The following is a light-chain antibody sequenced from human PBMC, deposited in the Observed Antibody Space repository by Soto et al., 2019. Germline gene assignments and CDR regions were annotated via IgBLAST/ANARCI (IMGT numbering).Light chain of an antibody. CDR2: EDD. CDR3: QSYDNNIVV. CDR1: SGSFASNY. Sequence: NFMLTQPHSVSGSPGKTITISCTRSSGSFASNYEQWYRQRPGSVPTTVIYEDDQRPSGVPARFSASIDSSSNSAPLTISGLQTEDEADYYCQSYDNNIVVFGGGTKLTVL. J-gene: IGLJ2*01. V-gene: IGLV6-57*04.